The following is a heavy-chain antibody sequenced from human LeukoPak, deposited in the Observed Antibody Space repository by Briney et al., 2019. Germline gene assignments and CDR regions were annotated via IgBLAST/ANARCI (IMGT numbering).Heavy chain of an antibody. CDR2: ISYDGTNK. CDR3: AREFDS. J-gene: IGHJ5*01. CDR1: GFIFRNYA. V-gene: IGHV3-30*01. Sequence: SGGSLRLSCAASGFIFRNYAMHWVRQAPGKGLDGVAVISYDGTNKYYADSVKGRFTISRDTSKNTLFLQMNSLRVEDTAVCYCAREFDSWDQGTLVTVSS.